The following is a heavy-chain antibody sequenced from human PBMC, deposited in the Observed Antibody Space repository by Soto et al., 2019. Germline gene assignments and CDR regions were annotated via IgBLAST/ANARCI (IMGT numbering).Heavy chain of an antibody. Sequence: GGSLRLSCAASGFTFSGHYMDWVRQAPGKGLEWVGRTRDKTNSYTTEYAASVKGRFTISRDDSKSSLYLQMNSLKTEDTAVYYCARATVGTYYFDYWGQGTLVTVS. V-gene: IGHV3-72*01. CDR2: TRDKTNSYTT. J-gene: IGHJ4*02. CDR1: GFTFSGHY. CDR3: ARATVGTYYFDY. D-gene: IGHD3-16*01.